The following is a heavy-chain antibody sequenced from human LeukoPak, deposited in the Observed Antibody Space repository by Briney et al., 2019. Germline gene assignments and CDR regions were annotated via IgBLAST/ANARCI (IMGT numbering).Heavy chain of an antibody. J-gene: IGHJ4*02. D-gene: IGHD5-12*01. V-gene: IGHV3-21*01. CDR3: ARVRSGYDSLDY. CDR1: GFTFSSYA. Sequence: GGSLRLSCAVSGFTFSSYAMTWVRQAPGERPEWVSSISSSSSYIYYADSVKGRFTISRDNAKSSLYLQMNSLRAEDTAVYYCARVRSGYDSLDYWGQGTLVTVSS. CDR2: ISSSSSYI.